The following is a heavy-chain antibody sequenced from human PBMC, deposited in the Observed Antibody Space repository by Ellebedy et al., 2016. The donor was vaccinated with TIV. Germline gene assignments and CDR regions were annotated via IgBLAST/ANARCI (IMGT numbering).Heavy chain of an antibody. D-gene: IGHD2-15*01. Sequence: GESLKISXAASGFTFSSYSMNWVRQAPGKGLEWVSSISSSSSYIYYADSVKGRFTISRDNAKNSLYLQMNSLRAEDTAVYYCARDVALTDVWGQGTTVTVSS. CDR1: GFTFSSYS. CDR3: ARDVALTDV. J-gene: IGHJ6*02. CDR2: ISSSSSYI. V-gene: IGHV3-21*01.